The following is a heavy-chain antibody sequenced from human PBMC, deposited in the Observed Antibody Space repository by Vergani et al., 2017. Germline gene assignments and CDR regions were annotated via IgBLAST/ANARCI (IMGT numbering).Heavy chain of an antibody. D-gene: IGHD2-8*01. V-gene: IGHV4-34*01. CDR3: AREGYCTNGVCFTRFDV. J-gene: IGHJ4*02. Sequence: QAQLQQWGAGLLKPPETLSLTFAIYGGSFNDYWWTWIRQPPGKGLEWIGEIRHDGITHYSPSLKSRVTISIDTSTHQFSLNLRSVTAADTAVYYCAREGYCTNGVCFTRFDVWGQGALVTVSS. CDR1: GGSFNDYW. CDR2: IRHDGIT.